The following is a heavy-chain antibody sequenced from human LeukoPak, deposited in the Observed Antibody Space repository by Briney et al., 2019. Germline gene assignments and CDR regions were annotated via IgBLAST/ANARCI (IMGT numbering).Heavy chain of an antibody. CDR2: ISGSGGT. CDR3: AKVRYYDSSGFGY. D-gene: IGHD3-22*01. Sequence: GGSLRLSCAASGFTFSNHWMIWVRQAPGKGLEWVSAISGSGGTYYADSVKGRFTISRDISKNTVYLQMNSLRAEDTAVYYCAKVRYYDSSGFGYWGQGTLVTVSS. CDR1: GFTFSNHW. V-gene: IGHV3-23*01. J-gene: IGHJ4*02.